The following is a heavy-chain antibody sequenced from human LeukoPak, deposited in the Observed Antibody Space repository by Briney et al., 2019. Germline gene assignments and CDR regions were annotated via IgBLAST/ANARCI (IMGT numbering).Heavy chain of an antibody. CDR2: ISRSSSYT. Sequence: PGGSLRLSCAASGFTFSDYYMSWIRQAPGKGLEWVSYISRSSSYTNYADSVNGRFTISRDNAKNSLYLQMNSLRAEDTAVYYCARGGCSSTSCPLDYWGQGTLVTVSS. J-gene: IGHJ4*02. D-gene: IGHD2-2*01. CDR3: ARGGCSSTSCPLDY. V-gene: IGHV3-11*06. CDR1: GFTFSDYY.